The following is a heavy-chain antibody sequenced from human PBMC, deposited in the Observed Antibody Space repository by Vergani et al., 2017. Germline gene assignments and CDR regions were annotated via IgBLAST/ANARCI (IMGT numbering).Heavy chain of an antibody. CDR1: GFTFTNFA. CDR3: AKDNGPGYYDSSGYCDY. V-gene: IGHV3-23*01. D-gene: IGHD3-22*01. J-gene: IGHJ4*02. Sequence: EVQLLESGGNLVQPGGSLRLSCAASGFTFTNFAMTWVLQAPGEGLEWVSVISCSGCFTYYADSVKGRFTISRDNSKNTMFLQMNNLRAEDTAVYYCAKDNGPGYYDSSGYCDYWGQGTLVTVSS. CDR2: ISCSGCFT.